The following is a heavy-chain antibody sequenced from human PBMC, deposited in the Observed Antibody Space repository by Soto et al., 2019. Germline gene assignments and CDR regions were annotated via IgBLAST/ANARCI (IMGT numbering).Heavy chain of an antibody. Sequence: GGSLRLSCAVSGFTFSTAWMNWVRQAPGKGLEWLGRIKSNAGGGTIDYGAAVEGRFTISREDSKDMLYLQMNSLKTEDTAIYYCTLGPLGYCSGPTCYEYFVYWGQGARVTVSS. V-gene: IGHV3-15*01. CDR3: TLGPLGYCSGPTCYEYFVY. D-gene: IGHD2-2*01. CDR1: GFTFSTAW. J-gene: IGHJ4*02. CDR2: IKSNAGGGTI.